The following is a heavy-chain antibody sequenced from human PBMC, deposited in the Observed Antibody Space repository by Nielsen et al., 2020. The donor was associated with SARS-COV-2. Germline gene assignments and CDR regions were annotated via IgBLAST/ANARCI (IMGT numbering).Heavy chain of an antibody. D-gene: IGHD6-6*01. CDR1: GGSITSGNYY. Sequence: LRLSCTVSGGSITSGNYYWSWIRQHPGKGLEWIGNIYYRGSTYYNPSLESRVTISIDTSKNQFSLKLSSVTAADTAVYYCARHRLSYSSSSSYYYYYMDVWGKGTTVTVSS. CDR3: ARHRLSYSSSSSYYYYYMDV. CDR2: IYYRGST. J-gene: IGHJ6*03. V-gene: IGHV4-31*03.